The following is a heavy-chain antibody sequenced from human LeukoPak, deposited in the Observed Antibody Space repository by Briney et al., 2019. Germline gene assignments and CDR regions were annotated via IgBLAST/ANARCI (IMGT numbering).Heavy chain of an antibody. CDR1: GFDVSINY. CDR2: IHNDGST. V-gene: IGHV3-66*01. J-gene: IGHJ4*02. Sequence: GGSLRLSCAASGFDVSINYMNWIRQSPEKGLEWVSIIHNDGSTYYADSVKGRFTVSRDNSKNTVSLQMDSLRVDDTGVYYCARGFLQLTPYYFDYWGQGTLVTVSS. CDR3: ARGFLQLTPYYFDY. D-gene: IGHD5-18*01.